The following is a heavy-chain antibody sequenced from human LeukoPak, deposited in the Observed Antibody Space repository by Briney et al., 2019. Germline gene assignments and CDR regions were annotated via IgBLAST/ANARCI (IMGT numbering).Heavy chain of an antibody. J-gene: IGHJ4*02. D-gene: IGHD1-26*01. CDR2: ISGSGGST. CDR1: GFTFSSYA. CDR3: AKGSMSGSYYRYFDY. Sequence: GGSLTLSCAASGFTFSSYAMSWVRQAPGKGLEWVSAISGSGGSTYYADSVKGRFTISRDNSKNPLYLQMNSLRAEDTAVYYCAKGSMSGSYYRYFDYWRQGTLVTVPS. V-gene: IGHV3-23*01.